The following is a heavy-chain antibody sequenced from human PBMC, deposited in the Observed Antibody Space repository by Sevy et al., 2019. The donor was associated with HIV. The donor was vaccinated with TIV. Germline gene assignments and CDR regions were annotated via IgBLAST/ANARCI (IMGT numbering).Heavy chain of an antibody. CDR3: AREIWKFDL. CDR2: INPNNGAA. J-gene: IGHJ4*02. CDR1: GYSFITYS. D-gene: IGHD1-1*01. Sequence: ASVKVSCKASGYSFITYSLHWVRQAPGQGLEWMAWINPNNGAAIYAQTFQGRVTVIRDTSINTVYMEMSSLTSDDTAVYYCAREIWKFDLWGQGTLVTVSS. V-gene: IGHV1-2*02.